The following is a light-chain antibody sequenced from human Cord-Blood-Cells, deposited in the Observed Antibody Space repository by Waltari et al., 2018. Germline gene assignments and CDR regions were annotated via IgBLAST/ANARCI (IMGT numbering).Light chain of an antibody. CDR2: AAS. CDR1: QSTSSY. CDR3: QQSYSTLT. Sequence: DSQMTQSPSSLSASVGDRVTITCRARQSTSSYLNWYQQKPVKAPKLLIYAASSLQCRVRSRFSGCRSGTGFTLTISSLQPEYFATYYCQQSYSTLTFGGGTKVEIK. V-gene: IGKV1-39*01. J-gene: IGKJ4*01.